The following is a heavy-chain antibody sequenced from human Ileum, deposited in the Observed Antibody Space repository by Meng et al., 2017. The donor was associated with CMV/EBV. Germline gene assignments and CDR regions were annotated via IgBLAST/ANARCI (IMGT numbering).Heavy chain of an antibody. CDR1: RASISPYY. D-gene: IGHD3-10*01. Sequence: GSGPGRGEGGGGRARAGGVSRASISPYYWNWIRQPAGKGLEWIGRIYTGGPTDYNPSLKSRVTMSVDTSKNQFFLNLSSVTAADTAVYYCARGQTVRGFEYWGLGILVTVSS. CDR2: IYTGGPT. CDR3: ARGQTVRGFEY. J-gene: IGHJ4*02. V-gene: IGHV4-4*07.